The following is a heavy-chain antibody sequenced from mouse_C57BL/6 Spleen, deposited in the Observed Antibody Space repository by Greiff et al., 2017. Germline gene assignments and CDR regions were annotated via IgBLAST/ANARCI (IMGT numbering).Heavy chain of an antibody. CDR1: GYTFTTYP. V-gene: IGHV1-47*01. CDR3: ARAVATRYFDY. Sequence: VKLMESGAELVKPGASVKMSCKASGYTFTTYPIEWMKQNHGKSLAWIGNFHPYNDDTTYTEKFKGKATLTVEKSSSTVYLELSRLTSDDSAVYYCARAVATRYFDYWGQGTTLTVSS. D-gene: IGHD1-1*01. CDR2: FHPYNDDT. J-gene: IGHJ2*01.